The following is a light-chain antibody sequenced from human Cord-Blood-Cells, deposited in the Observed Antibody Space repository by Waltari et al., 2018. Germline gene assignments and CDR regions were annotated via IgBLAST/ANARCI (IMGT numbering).Light chain of an antibody. CDR3: CSYAGSYTLV. J-gene: IGLJ3*02. Sequence: QSALTPPRPVSGSPGPSVTISCTGTSSDVGGYHYVPWYQQHPGKAPKLMIYDVSKRPSGVPDRFSGSKSGNTASLTISGLQAEDEADYYCCSYAGSYTLVFGGGTKLTVL. V-gene: IGLV2-11*01. CDR2: DVS. CDR1: SSDVGGYHY.